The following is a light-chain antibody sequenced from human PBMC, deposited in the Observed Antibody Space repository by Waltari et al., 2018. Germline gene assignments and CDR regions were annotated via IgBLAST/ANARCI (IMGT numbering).Light chain of an antibody. Sequence: EIVLTQSPATLSLSPGERATLSCRASQCVSSYLAWYQQKPGQAPRLLIYDASTRATGIPARFSGSGSGTDFTLTISSLEPEEFAVYYCQQRSNWPPWLTFGGGTKVEIK. V-gene: IGKV3-11*01. CDR1: QCVSSY. J-gene: IGKJ4*01. CDR2: DAS. CDR3: QQRSNWPPWLT.